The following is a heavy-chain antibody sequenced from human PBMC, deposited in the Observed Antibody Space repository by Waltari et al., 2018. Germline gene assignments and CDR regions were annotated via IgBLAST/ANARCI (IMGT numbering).Heavy chain of an antibody. D-gene: IGHD4-17*01. V-gene: IGHV3-23*01. CDR3: AKAKEVTTVSFDY. J-gene: IGHJ4*02. Sequence: EVQLLESGGGLVQPGGSLRLSCAASGFTFSSYAMSWVRQAPGKGLEWVSAISGSGGSTYDADSVKGRFTISRDNSKNTLYLQMNSLRAEDTAVYYCAKAKEVTTVSFDYWGQGTLVTVSS. CDR2: ISGSGGST. CDR1: GFTFSSYA.